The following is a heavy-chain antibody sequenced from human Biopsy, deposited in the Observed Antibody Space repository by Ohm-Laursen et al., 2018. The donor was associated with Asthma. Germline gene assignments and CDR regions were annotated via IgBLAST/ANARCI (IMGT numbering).Heavy chain of an antibody. V-gene: IGHV1-69*01. Sequence: GSSVKVSCKASGDSFSNYAISWVRQAPGQGLEWMGGLIPVLGTPDHAQMFEGRVTITADEPTSTAYMELSSLRSEDSAVYYCAREVSTVDYGYYYFAMDVWGQGTTVTVSS. D-gene: IGHD4-17*01. J-gene: IGHJ6*02. CDR1: GDSFSNYA. CDR2: LIPVLGTP. CDR3: AREVSTVDYGYYYFAMDV.